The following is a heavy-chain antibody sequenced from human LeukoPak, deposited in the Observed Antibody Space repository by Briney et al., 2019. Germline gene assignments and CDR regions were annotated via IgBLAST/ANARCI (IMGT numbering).Heavy chain of an antibody. D-gene: IGHD6-13*01. J-gene: IGHJ4*02. CDR2: IYYSGST. CDR3: ARHAGGISATGTRPFDY. CDR1: GGSISSGGYY. Sequence: SETLSLTCTVSGGSISSGGYYWSWIRQPPGKGLEWIGSIYYSGSTYYNPSLKSRVTMSVDTSKNQFSLKLSSVTAADTAVYYCARHAGGISATGTRPFDYWGQGTLVTVSS. V-gene: IGHV4-39*01.